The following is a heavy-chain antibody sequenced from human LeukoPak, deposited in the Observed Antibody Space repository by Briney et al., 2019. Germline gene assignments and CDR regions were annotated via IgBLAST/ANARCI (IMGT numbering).Heavy chain of an antibody. CDR3: ARDSDLGGYYYYYYYMDV. CDR1: GYTFTSYD. CDR2: MNPNSGNT. V-gene: IGHV1-8*03. J-gene: IGHJ6*03. D-gene: IGHD2-15*01. Sequence: ASVKVSCKASGYTFTSYDINWVRQATGQGLEWMGWMNPNSGNTGYAQKFQGRVTITRNTSISTAYMEPSSLRSEDTAVYYCARDSDLGGYYYYYYYMDVWGKGTTVTISS.